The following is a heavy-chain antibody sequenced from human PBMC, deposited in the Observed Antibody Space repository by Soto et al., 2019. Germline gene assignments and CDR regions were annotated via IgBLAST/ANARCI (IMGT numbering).Heavy chain of an antibody. CDR3: AKIVATTMGYYYYYYMDV. Sequence: SETLSLTCTVTGGSIISYYWSWIGQPPGKGLEWIGYIYYSGSTNYNPSLKSRVTISVDTSKNQFSLKLSSVTAADTAVYYCAKIVATTMGYYYYYYMDVWGKGTTVT. J-gene: IGHJ6*03. CDR1: GGSIISYY. V-gene: IGHV4-59*08. D-gene: IGHD5-12*01. CDR2: IYYSGST.